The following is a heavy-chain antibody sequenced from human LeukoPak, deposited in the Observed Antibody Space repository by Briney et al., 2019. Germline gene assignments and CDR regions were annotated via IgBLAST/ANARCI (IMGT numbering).Heavy chain of an antibody. CDR3: AGGGGGVVITLRDYYYGMDV. J-gene: IGHJ6*02. D-gene: IGHD3-3*01. CDR2: IIPIFGTA. CDR1: GGTFSSYA. Sequence: ASVKVSCKASGGTFSSYAISWVRQAPGQGLEWMGGIIPIFGTANYAQKFQGRVTITADESTSTAYMELSSLRSEDTAVYYCAGGGGGVVITLRDYYYGMDVWGQGTTVTVSS. V-gene: IGHV1-69*13.